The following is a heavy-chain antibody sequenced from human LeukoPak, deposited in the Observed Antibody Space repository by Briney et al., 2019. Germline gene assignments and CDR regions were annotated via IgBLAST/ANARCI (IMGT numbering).Heavy chain of an antibody. CDR1: GYTFTGYY. CDR3: ARVGGGYVIDY. D-gene: IGHD2-15*01. V-gene: IGHV1-2*02. Sequence: ASVKVSCKASGYTFTGYYMHWVRQAPGQGLEWMGWINPNSGGTNYAQKFQGRVTMTRNTSISTAYMELSSLRSEDTAVYYCARVGGGYVIDYWGQGTLVTVSS. J-gene: IGHJ4*02. CDR2: INPNSGGT.